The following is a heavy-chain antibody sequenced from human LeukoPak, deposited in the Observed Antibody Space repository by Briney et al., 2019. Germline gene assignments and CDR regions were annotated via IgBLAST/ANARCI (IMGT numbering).Heavy chain of an antibody. CDR2: IWYDGSNK. J-gene: IGHJ5*02. V-gene: IGHV3-33*01. Sequence: GRSLRLSCAASGFTFSSYGMHWVRQAPGKGLEWVAVIWYDGSNKYYADSVKGRFTISRDNSKNTLYLQMNSLRAEDTAVYYCARSGYGSGSYYPPNWFDPWGQGTLVTVSS. CDR1: GFTFSSYG. CDR3: ARSGYGSGSYYPPNWFDP. D-gene: IGHD3-10*01.